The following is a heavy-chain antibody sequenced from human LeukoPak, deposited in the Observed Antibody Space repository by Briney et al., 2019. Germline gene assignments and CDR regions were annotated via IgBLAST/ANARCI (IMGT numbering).Heavy chain of an antibody. CDR2: ISAYNGNT. D-gene: IGHD3-10*01. CDR1: RYPFTTSG. Sequence: ASVKVSSTASRYPFTTSGIRWATQAPGQGPEWMGWISAYNGNTNYAQKLQGRVTMTTDTPTSVAYMELRSLRSDDTVVYYCASEHSPFYGWGSPSPFDYWGQGTLVTVSS. V-gene: IGHV1-18*01. CDR3: ASEHSPFYGWGSPSPFDY. J-gene: IGHJ4*02.